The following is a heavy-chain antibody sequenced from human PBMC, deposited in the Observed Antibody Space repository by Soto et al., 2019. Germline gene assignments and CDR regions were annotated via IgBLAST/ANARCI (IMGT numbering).Heavy chain of an antibody. CDR1: GYTFTGYW. J-gene: IGHJ4*02. V-gene: IGHV4-59*01. Sequence: ESLKISCKGSGYTFTGYWVAWVRQMPGKGLEWIGYIYYSGNYYNPSLTSRVSMSLDKSKNQFSLHLKSVTAADTALYFCALGGYNYGRPFDFWGQGTRVTVSS. CDR2: IYYSGN. D-gene: IGHD5-18*01. CDR3: ALGGYNYGRPFDF.